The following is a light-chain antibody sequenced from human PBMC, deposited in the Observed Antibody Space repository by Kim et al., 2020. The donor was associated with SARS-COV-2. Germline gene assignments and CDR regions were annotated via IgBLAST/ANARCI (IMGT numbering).Light chain of an antibody. Sequence: ASVADRVPITGRASQNIDTWLAWYQQKPGKAPNLLIYRASSLESGVPSRFSGSGSGTEFTLTINSLQPDDLATYYCQQYKRFSFTFGPGTKVDIK. CDR1: QNIDTW. CDR2: RAS. CDR3: QQYKRFSFT. V-gene: IGKV1-5*03. J-gene: IGKJ3*01.